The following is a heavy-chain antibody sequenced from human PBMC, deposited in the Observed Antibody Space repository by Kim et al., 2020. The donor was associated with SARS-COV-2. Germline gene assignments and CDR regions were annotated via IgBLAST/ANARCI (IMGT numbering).Heavy chain of an antibody. Sequence: SETLSLTCTVSGASVSASYWTWVRQSPGKGLEWIGYIYYTGSTNYNPSLESRVTMSIDESKNQVSLRVTSLTAADTGMYYCASRGGCPLTSYWFFDLWGR. V-gene: IGHV4-59*02. D-gene: IGHD3-10*01. J-gene: IGHJ2*01. CDR2: IYYTGST. CDR3: ASRGGCPLTSYWFFDL. CDR1: GASVSASY.